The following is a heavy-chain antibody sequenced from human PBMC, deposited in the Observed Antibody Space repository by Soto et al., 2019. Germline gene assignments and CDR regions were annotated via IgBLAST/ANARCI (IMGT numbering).Heavy chain of an antibody. D-gene: IGHD1-26*01. V-gene: IGHV3-21*01. CDR1: GFTFSSYS. CDR3: ARDSGIYYDPPFDY. Sequence: SGGGLVKPGGALRLSCAASGFTFSSYSMNWVRQAPGKGLEWVSSISSSSDSIYYADSVQGRFTISRDNAENSLYLQMKSLRPEDTAVYYCARDSGIYYDPPFDYWGQGTLVSVSS. CDR2: ISSSSDSI. J-gene: IGHJ4*02.